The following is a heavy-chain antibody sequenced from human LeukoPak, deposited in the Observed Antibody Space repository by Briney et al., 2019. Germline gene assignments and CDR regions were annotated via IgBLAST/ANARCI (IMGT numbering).Heavy chain of an antibody. D-gene: IGHD2-2*01. CDR3: ARESPSCSRCFQH. V-gene: IGHV3-74*01. CDR1: GFTFSSYW. J-gene: IGHJ1*01. CDR2: INSDGSST. Sequence: QAGGSLRLSCAASGFTFSSYWMHWVPQTQGKGLVWLSRINSDGSSTNYADSVKGRFTISRDNANSTLFLQMTSLTADDTAVYYCARESPSCSRCFQHWGQGALVSVSS.